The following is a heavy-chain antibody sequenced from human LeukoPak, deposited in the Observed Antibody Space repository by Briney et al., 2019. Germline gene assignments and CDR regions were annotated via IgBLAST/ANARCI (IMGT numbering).Heavy chain of an antibody. CDR3: ATGDTAMDPFDY. J-gene: IGHJ4*02. Sequence: ASVKVSCKVSGYTLTELSMHWVRQAPGKGLEWMGGFDPEDGETIYAQKFQGRVTMTEDTSTDTAYMELSSLRSEDTAVYYCATGDTAMDPFDYWGQGTLVTVSP. D-gene: IGHD5-18*01. CDR2: FDPEDGET. V-gene: IGHV1-24*01. CDR1: GYTLTELS.